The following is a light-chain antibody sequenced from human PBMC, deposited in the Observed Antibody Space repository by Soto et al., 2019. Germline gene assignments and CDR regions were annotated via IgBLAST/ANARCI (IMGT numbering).Light chain of an antibody. CDR1: SSNIGSNT. CDR3: AAWDDSLNGQVV. J-gene: IGLJ2*01. CDR2: SNN. Sequence: QSVLTQPPSASGTPGQRVTISCSGSSSNIGSNTVKWYQQLPGTAPKLLIYSNNQRPSGVPDRFSGSKSGTSASLAISGLQSEDEADYYCAAWDDSLNGQVVFGGGTKLTVL. V-gene: IGLV1-44*01.